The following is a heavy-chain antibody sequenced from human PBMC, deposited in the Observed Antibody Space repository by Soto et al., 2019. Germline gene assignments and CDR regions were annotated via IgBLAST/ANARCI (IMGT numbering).Heavy chain of an antibody. V-gene: IGHV3-33*01. CDR2: IWYDGSNK. CDR3: ARDREVVRGVIIYYFDY. J-gene: IGHJ4*02. CDR1: GFTFSSYG. D-gene: IGHD3-10*01. Sequence: GGSLRLSCAASGFTFSSYGMHWVRQAPGKGLEWVAVIWYDGSNKYYADSVKGRFTISRDNSKNTLYLQMNSLRAEDTAVYYCARDREVVRGVIIYYFDYWGQGTLVTVSS.